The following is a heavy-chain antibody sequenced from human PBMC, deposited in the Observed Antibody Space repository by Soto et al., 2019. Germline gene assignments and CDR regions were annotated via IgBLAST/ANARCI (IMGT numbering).Heavy chain of an antibody. D-gene: IGHD2-15*01. CDR3: VRQGFCSGASCNHYFYYYAMDV. J-gene: IGHJ6*02. CDR1: GFSSSSYA. CDR2: ISSRGTTI. Sequence: DVQLVETGGGLVQPGGSLRLSCAVSGFSSSSYAMNWVRQAPGKGLEWVSFISSRGTTIYYANSVEGRFTISRDNAQNSLYLQMDSIREEDTAVYYCVRQGFCSGASCNHYFYYYAMDVWGQGTTVIVSS. V-gene: IGHV3-48*02.